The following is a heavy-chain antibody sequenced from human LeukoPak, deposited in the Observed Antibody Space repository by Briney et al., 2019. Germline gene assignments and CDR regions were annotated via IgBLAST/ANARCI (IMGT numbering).Heavy chain of an antibody. CDR1: GGSISSSSHY. Sequence: SETLSLTCTVSGGSISSSSHYWGWIRQPPGKGLEWIGYIYYSGSTNYNPSLKSRVTISVDTSKNQFSLKLSSVTAADTAVYYCARHQYNWNDGGPFDYWGQGTLVTVSS. J-gene: IGHJ4*02. CDR2: IYYSGST. V-gene: IGHV4-61*05. CDR3: ARHQYNWNDGGPFDY. D-gene: IGHD1-1*01.